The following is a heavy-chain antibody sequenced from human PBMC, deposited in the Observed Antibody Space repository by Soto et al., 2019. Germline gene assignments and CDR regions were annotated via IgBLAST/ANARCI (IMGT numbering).Heavy chain of an antibody. CDR3: ARDLEMATMDY. Sequence: PGGSLRLSCAASGFTFSSYGMHWVRQAPGKGLEWVAVIWYDGSNKYYADSVKGRFTISRDNSKNTLYLQMNSLRAEDTAVYYCARDLEMATMDYWGQGTLVTVSS. J-gene: IGHJ4*02. CDR2: IWYDGSNK. D-gene: IGHD5-12*01. CDR1: GFTFSSYG. V-gene: IGHV3-33*01.